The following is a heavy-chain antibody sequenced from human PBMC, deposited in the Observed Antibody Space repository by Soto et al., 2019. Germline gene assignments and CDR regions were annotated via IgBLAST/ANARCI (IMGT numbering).Heavy chain of an antibody. CDR3: ARDPTGYRSGWYSFVY. V-gene: IGHV1-18*01. D-gene: IGHD6-19*01. Sequence: QVQLVQSGAEVKKPGASVKVSCKASGYTFTSYGISWVRQAPGQGLEWMGWISAYNGNTNYAQKLQGRVTMTTDTSTSTGYMERRSLRSDDTTVYYCARDPTGYRSGWYSFVYWGQGTLVTVSS. CDR1: GYTFTSYG. CDR2: ISAYNGNT. J-gene: IGHJ4*02.